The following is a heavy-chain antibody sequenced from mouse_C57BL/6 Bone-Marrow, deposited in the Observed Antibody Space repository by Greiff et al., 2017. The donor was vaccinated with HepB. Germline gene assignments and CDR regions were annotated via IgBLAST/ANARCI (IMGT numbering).Heavy chain of an antibody. CDR2: ISDGGSYT. J-gene: IGHJ4*01. CDR1: GFTFSSYA. Sequence: EVQLVESGGGLVKPGGSLKLSCAASGFTFSSYAMSWVRQTPEKRLEWVATISDGGSYTYYPDNVKGRFTISRDNAKNNLYLQMSHLKSEDTAMYYCARDDGTVVALYAMDYWGQGTSVTVSS. V-gene: IGHV5-4*01. D-gene: IGHD1-1*01. CDR3: ARDDGTVVALYAMDY.